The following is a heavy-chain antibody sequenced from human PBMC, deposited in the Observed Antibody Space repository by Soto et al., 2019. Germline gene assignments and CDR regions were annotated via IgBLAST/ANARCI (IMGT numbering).Heavy chain of an antibody. D-gene: IGHD3-16*02. V-gene: IGHV3-33*01. CDR3: ARDFREVLYDYVWGSYRQPPDDFDI. Sequence: GGSLRLSCAASGFTFSSYGMHWVRQAPGKGLEWVAVIWYDGSNKYYADSVKGRFTISRDNSKNTLYLQMNSLRAEDTAVYYCARDFREVLYDYVWGSYRQPPDDFDIWGQGTMVTVSS. J-gene: IGHJ3*02. CDR1: GFTFSSYG. CDR2: IWYDGSNK.